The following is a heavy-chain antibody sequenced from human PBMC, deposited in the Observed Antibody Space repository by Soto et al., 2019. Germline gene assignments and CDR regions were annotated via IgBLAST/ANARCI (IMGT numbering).Heavy chain of an antibody. CDR3: ATVPFFRDVDWLLPHFDF. Sequence: GASVKVSCKVSGYTLTELSMHWVRQAPGKGLEWMGGFDPEDGETTYAQKFQGRVPVTKDTSTDIANMELSSLRSEDTAVYYCATVPFFRDVDWLLPHFDFWGQGTLVTVSS. D-gene: IGHD3-9*01. CDR1: GYTLTELS. J-gene: IGHJ4*02. V-gene: IGHV1-24*01. CDR2: FDPEDGET.